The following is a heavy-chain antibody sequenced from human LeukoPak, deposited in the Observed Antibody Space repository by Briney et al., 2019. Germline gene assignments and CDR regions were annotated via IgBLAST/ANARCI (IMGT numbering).Heavy chain of an antibody. CDR1: GFTFSSYA. CDR3: AKDRSSPRYYYDRSGYSGDFDY. D-gene: IGHD3-22*01. Sequence: PGGSLRLSCAASGFTFSSYAMSWVRQAPGKGLEWVSAISGSGGSTYYADSVKGRFTISRDNSKNTPYLQMNSLRAEDTAVYYCAKDRSSPRYYYDRSGYSGDFDYWGQGTLVTVSS. J-gene: IGHJ4*02. CDR2: ISGSGGST. V-gene: IGHV3-23*01.